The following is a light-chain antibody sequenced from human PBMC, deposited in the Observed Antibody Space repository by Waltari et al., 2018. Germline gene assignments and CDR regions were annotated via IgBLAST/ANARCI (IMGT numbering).Light chain of an antibody. Sequence: QSALTQPASVSGSPGQSITLSCTGTSSDVGGDNEFSWYQHHPGQAPKLIIYEVTNRPSGLSGRFSGSKSGNTASLTISGLQAEDAADYYCSSYRANSPVVFGGGTKLTVL. CDR1: SSDVGGDNE. CDR2: EVT. J-gene: IGLJ2*01. V-gene: IGLV2-14*01. CDR3: SSYRANSPVV.